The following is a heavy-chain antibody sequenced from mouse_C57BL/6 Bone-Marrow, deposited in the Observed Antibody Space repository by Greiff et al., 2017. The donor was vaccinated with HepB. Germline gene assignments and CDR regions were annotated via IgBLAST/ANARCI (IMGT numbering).Heavy chain of an antibody. V-gene: IGHV5-4*01. CDR3: ARDGYYGSSRYYFDY. D-gene: IGHD1-1*01. CDR2: ISAGGSYT. J-gene: IGHJ2*01. CDR1: GFTFSRYA. Sequence: EVKLVESGGGLVKPGGSLKLSCAASGFTFSRYAMSWVRQTPEKRLEWVATISAGGSYTYYPDNVKGRFTISRDNAKNNLYLQMSHLKSEDTAMYYCARDGYYGSSRYYFDYWGQGTTLTVSS.